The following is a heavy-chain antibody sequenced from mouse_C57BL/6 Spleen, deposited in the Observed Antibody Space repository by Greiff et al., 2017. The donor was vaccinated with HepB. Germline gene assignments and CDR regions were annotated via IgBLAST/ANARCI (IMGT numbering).Heavy chain of an antibody. Sequence: VKLQQSGAELVRPGASVTLSCKASGYTFTDYEMHWVKQTPVHGLEWIGAIDPETGGTAYNQKFKGKAILTADKSSSTAYMELRSLTSEDSAVYYCTPTGTDYWGQGTTLTVSS. J-gene: IGHJ2*01. CDR2: IDPETGGT. CDR1: GYTFTDYE. D-gene: IGHD4-1*02. CDR3: TPTGTDY. V-gene: IGHV1-15*01.